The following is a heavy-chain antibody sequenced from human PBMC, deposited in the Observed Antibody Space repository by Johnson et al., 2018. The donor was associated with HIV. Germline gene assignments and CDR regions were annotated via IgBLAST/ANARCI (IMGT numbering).Heavy chain of an antibody. D-gene: IGHD1-26*01. V-gene: IGHV3-11*04. CDR1: GFTFSDYY. J-gene: IGHJ3*02. CDR2: ISSSGSTI. CDR3: ARERGEGGSYYSFRRDAFDI. Sequence: QVQLVESGGGLVKPGGSLRLSCAASGFTFSDYYMSWIRQAPGKGLEWVSYISSSGSTIYYADSVKGRFTISRDNAKNSLYLQMNSLIAEDTAVYSCARERGEGGSYYSFRRDAFDIWGQGTMVTVSS.